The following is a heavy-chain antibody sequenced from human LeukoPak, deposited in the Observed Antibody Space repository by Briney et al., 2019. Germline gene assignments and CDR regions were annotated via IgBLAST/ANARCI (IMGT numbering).Heavy chain of an antibody. V-gene: IGHV4-59*01. CDR1: GGSFSGYY. J-gene: IGHJ6*02. Sequence: SETLSLTCAVYGGSFSGYYWSWIRQPPGKGLEWIGYIYYSGSTNYNPSLKSRVTISVDTSKNQFSLKLSSVTAADTAVYYCARADIVVVPAAIRQYYYYGMDVWGQGTTVTVSS. CDR2: IYYSGST. CDR3: ARADIVVVPAAIRQYYYYGMDV. D-gene: IGHD2-2*02.